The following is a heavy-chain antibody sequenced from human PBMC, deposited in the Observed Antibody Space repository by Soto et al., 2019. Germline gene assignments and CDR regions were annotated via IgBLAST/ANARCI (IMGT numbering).Heavy chain of an antibody. V-gene: IGHV1-18*01. J-gene: IGHJ3*02. CDR1: GYTFTSYG. D-gene: IGHD3-16*02. CDR2: ISAYNGNT. Sequence: ASVKVSCKASGYTFTSYGISWVRQAPGQGLEWMGWISAYNGNTNYAQKLQGRVTMTTDTSTSTAYMELRSLRSDDTAVYYCARSSMITFGGVILDAFDIWGQGTMVTV. CDR3: ARSSMITFGGVILDAFDI.